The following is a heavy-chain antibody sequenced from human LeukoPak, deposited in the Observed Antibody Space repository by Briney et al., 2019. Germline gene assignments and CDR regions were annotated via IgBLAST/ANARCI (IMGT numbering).Heavy chain of an antibody. J-gene: IGHJ4*02. D-gene: IGHD6-6*01. CDR1: GGSINSYY. Sequence: PSETLSLTCTVSGGSINSYYWSWIRQPPGKGLECIGYIHYTGSTNYNPSLKSRVTISVDTSKNQFSLKLSSVTAADTAVYYCARSFRRSSAFVGWGQGTLVTVSS. CDR2: IHYTGST. CDR3: ARSFRRSSAFVG. V-gene: IGHV4-59*01.